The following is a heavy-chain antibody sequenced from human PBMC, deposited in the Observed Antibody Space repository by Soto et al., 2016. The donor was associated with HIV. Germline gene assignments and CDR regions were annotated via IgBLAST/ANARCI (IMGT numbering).Heavy chain of an antibody. Sequence: VQLVESGGGVVQPGRSPRLSCVGSGFIFSNYAMHWVRQAPGKGLEWLSVTAHDGVNRYYAEFVKGRFTVSRDNSKNTLFLEIDTLRDDDTGIYYCARVAFVRSSGWVRGARDYWGQGTLVTVSS. D-gene: IGHD6-19*01. V-gene: IGHV3-30*04. CDR2: TAHDGVNR. CDR1: GFIFSNYA. CDR3: ARVAFVRSSGWVRGARDY. J-gene: IGHJ4*02.